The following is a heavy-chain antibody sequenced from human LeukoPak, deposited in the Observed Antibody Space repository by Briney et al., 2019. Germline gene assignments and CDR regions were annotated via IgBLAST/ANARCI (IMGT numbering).Heavy chain of an antibody. J-gene: IGHJ6*02. V-gene: IGHV1-2*02. Sequence: ASVKVSCKASGYTFTGYYMHWGRQAPGQGLEWMGWINPNSGGTNYAQKFQGRVTMTRDTSISTAYMELSRLRSDDTAVYYCARGYDPPPYYYYYGMDVWGQGTTVTVSS. CDR1: GYTFTGYY. CDR3: ARGYDPPPYYYYYGMDV. CDR2: INPNSGGT. D-gene: IGHD3-3*01.